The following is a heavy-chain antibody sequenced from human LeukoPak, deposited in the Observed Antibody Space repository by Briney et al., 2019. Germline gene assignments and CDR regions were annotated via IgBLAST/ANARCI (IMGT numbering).Heavy chain of an antibody. CDR1: GFTFSRYE. D-gene: IGHD3-10*02. Sequence: GGSLRLSCAVSGFTFSRYEMNWVRQAPGKGLEWVSFIGSSGGPIYYADSVKGRFTISRDNAKNSLYLQMNSLRAEDTAVYYCAELGITMIGGVWGKGTTVTISS. CDR3: AELGITMIGGV. V-gene: IGHV3-48*03. CDR2: IGSSGGPI. J-gene: IGHJ6*04.